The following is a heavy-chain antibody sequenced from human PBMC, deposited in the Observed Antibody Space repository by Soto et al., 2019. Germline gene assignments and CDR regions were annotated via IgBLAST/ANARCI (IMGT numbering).Heavy chain of an antibody. Sequence: GESLKISCKGSGYSFTSYWIGWVRQMPGKGLEWMGIIYPGDSDTRYSPSFQGQVTISADKSISTAYLQWSSLKASDTAMYYCVRYYQIAEAGPRDCWGRGSLVPVSS. J-gene: IGHJ4*02. V-gene: IGHV5-51*01. D-gene: IGHD6-13*01. CDR2: IYPGDSDT. CDR1: GYSFTSYW. CDR3: VRYYQIAEAGPRDC.